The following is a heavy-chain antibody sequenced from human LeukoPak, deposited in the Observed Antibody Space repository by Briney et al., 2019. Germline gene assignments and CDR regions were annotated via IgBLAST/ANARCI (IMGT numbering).Heavy chain of an antibody. Sequence: SETLSLTCAVYGGSFSGYYWSWIRQPPGKGLEWIGEINHSGSTNYNPSLKSRVTISVDTSKNQFSLKLSSVTAADTAVYYCARGELTLTLVPYWGQGTLVTVSS. CDR3: ARGELTLTLVPY. V-gene: IGHV4-34*01. D-gene: IGHD3-10*01. J-gene: IGHJ4*02. CDR1: GGSFSGYY. CDR2: INHSGST.